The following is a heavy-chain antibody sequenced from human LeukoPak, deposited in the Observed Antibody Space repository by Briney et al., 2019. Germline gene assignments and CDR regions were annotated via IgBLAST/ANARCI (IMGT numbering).Heavy chain of an antibody. V-gene: IGHV3-30*04. D-gene: IGHD3-3*01. CDR1: GFLFSAYS. Sequence: GTSLRLSCAASGFLFSAYSMHWVRQAPGKGLEWVAVVSYDGTNKNYADSVKGRFSISRDNFKNTVYLQINSLRPEDTAVYYCARGVTEDTGVAQFDSWGQGVLVTVSS. J-gene: IGHJ4*02. CDR3: ARGVTEDTGVAQFDS. CDR2: VSYDGTNK.